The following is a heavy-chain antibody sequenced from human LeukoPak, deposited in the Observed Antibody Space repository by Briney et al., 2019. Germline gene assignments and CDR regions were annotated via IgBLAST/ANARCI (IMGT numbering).Heavy chain of an antibody. CDR1: GGSISSYY. J-gene: IGHJ4*02. Sequence: PSETLSLTCNVSGGSISSYYWSWIRQPPGKGLEWIGSVYYTGASYYNPSLKSRVTISIDTSKKHFSLKLTSVTAADTAVYYCARGAPPQNWGQGTLVTVSS. CDR3: ARGAPPQN. CDR2: VYYTGAS. V-gene: IGHV4-59*12.